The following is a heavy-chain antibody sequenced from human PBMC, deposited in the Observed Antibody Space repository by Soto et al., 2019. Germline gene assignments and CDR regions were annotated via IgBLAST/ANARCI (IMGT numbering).Heavy chain of an antibody. V-gene: IGHV1-69*12. CDR2: IIPIFGTA. Sequence: QVQLVQSGAEVKKPGSSVKVSCKASGGTFSSYAISWVRQAPGQGLEWMGGIIPIFGTANYAQKFQGRVTMTADEATSTAYMELSSLRSEDTAVYDVARGVQLWFRQRLDPWGQGTLVTVSS. J-gene: IGHJ5*02. D-gene: IGHD5-18*01. CDR3: ARGVQLWFRQRLDP. CDR1: GGTFSSYA.